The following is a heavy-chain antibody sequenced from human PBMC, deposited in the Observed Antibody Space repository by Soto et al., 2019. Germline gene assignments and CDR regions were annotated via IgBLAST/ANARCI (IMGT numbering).Heavy chain of an antibody. J-gene: IGHJ5*02. D-gene: IGHD1-1*01. V-gene: IGHV4-59*01. CDR1: GGSISSYY. CDR2: ISYRGNT. CDR3: ARGDDWKSSCFDP. Sequence: ETLSLTCNVSGGSISSYYWNWIRQPPGKGLEWIGYISYRGNTNYNPSLKGRVTISLDTSKNQFSLKLTSVTAADTAVYWCARGDDWKSSCFDPWGQGTLVTVSS.